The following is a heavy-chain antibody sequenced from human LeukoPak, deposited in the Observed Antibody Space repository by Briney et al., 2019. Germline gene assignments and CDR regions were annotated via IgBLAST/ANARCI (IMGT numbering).Heavy chain of an antibody. CDR3: ARVGQWLVSGY. CDR2: ISGSGGST. V-gene: IGHV3-23*01. CDR1: GFTFSSYA. Sequence: GGSLRLSCAASGFTFSSYAMSWVRQAPGKVLEWVSAISGSGGSTYYADSVKGRFTISRDNSKNTLYLQMNSLRAEDTAVYYCARVGQWLVSGYWGQGTLVTVSS. D-gene: IGHD6-19*01. J-gene: IGHJ4*02.